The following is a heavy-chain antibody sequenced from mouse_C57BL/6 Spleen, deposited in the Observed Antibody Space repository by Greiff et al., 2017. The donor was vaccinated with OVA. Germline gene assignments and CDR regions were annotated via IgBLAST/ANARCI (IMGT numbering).Heavy chain of an antibody. Sequence: EVKLVESGPELVKPGDSVKISCKASGYSFTGYFMNWVMQSHGKSLEWIGRINPYNGDTFYNQKFKGKAKLTVDKSSSTAHMELRSLTTEDSAVYYCARSGYDYDDNYAMDYRGQGTSVTVSS. CDR1: GYSFTGYF. V-gene: IGHV1-20*01. J-gene: IGHJ4*01. D-gene: IGHD2-4*01. CDR3: ARSGYDYDDNYAMDY. CDR2: INPYNGDT.